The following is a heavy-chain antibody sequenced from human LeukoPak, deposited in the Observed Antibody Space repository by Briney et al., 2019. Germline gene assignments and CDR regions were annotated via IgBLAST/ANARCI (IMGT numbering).Heavy chain of an antibody. Sequence: KPGGSLRLSCAASGFTFSTYSMNWVRQAPGKGLEWVSSISSSSRYIYYADSVKGRFTISRDNAKNSLYLQMNSLRAEDTAVYYCARDFSLQLFDCWGREPWSPSSQ. D-gene: IGHD5-24*01. V-gene: IGHV3-21*01. CDR3: ARDFSLQLFDC. CDR2: ISSSSRYI. J-gene: IGHJ4*02. CDR1: GFTFSTYS.